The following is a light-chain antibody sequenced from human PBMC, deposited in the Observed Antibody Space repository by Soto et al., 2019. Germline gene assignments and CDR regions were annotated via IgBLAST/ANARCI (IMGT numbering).Light chain of an antibody. CDR2: GAS. Sequence: EIVMTQSPATLSVSPGERATLSGRASQSVGTKLAWYQQKPGQAPRLLIYGASTRATGIPARFSGSGSGTEFTLTISSLQPEDFATYYCLQDYTYPWTVGKGNKVDIK. CDR3: LQDYTYPWT. J-gene: IGKJ1*01. CDR1: QSVGTK. V-gene: IGKV3-15*01.